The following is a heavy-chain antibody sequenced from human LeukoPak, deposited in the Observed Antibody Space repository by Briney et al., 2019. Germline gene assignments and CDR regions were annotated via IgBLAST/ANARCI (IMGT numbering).Heavy chain of an antibody. CDR2: INPSGGST. CDR1: GYTFTSYY. J-gene: IGHJ4*02. D-gene: IGHD3-10*01. V-gene: IGHV1-46*03. Sequence: GASVKVSCKASGYTFTSYYMHWVRQAPGQGLEWMGIINPSGGSTSYVQKFQGRVTMTRDTSTSTVYMELSSLRSEDTAVYYCARAGDYYGSGSYSNYFDYWGQGTLVTVSS. CDR3: ARAGDYYGSGSYSNYFDY.